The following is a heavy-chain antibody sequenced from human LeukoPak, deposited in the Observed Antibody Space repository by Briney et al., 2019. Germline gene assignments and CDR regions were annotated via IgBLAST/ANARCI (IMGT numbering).Heavy chain of an antibody. Sequence: SETLSLTCTVSGGSISSGGYYWSWIRQHPGKGLEWIGYIYYSGSTYYNPPLKSRVTISVDTSKNQFSLKLSSVTAADTAVYYCARDCGTSCYTAGWFDPWGQGTLVTVSS. J-gene: IGHJ5*02. V-gene: IGHV4-31*03. CDR1: GGSISSGGYY. CDR3: ARDCGTSCYTAGWFDP. D-gene: IGHD2-2*02. CDR2: IYYSGST.